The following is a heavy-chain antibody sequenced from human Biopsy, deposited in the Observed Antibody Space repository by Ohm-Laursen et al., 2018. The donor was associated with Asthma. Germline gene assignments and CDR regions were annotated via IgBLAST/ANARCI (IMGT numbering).Heavy chain of an antibody. Sequence: SLRLSCAASGFTFSDYDMHWVRQAPGKGLEWVAVISHDGTNKDYADSVKGRFTFSRDNSQNTLSLEMNRLRVEDTAVYYCARDLRSDNWNPWGMDVWGLGTTVTVAS. CDR1: GFTFSDYD. J-gene: IGHJ6*02. D-gene: IGHD1-20*01. CDR3: ARDLRSDNWNPWGMDV. V-gene: IGHV3-30-3*01. CDR2: ISHDGTNK.